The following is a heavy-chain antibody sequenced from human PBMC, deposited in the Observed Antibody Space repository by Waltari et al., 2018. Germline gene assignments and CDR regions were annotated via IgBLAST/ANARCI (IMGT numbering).Heavy chain of an antibody. CDR1: GGPISRYH. CDR2: IYYSGST. Sequence: QVQLQESGPGLVKPSETLSLTCSVPGGPISRYHGGWIRQPPGKGLEWIGYIYYSGSTNYNPSLKSRVTISVDTSKNQFSLKLSSVTAADTAVYYCARRRMATSNYFDYWGQGTLVTVSS. D-gene: IGHD5-12*01. J-gene: IGHJ4*02. V-gene: IGHV4-59*08. CDR3: ARRRMATSNYFDY.